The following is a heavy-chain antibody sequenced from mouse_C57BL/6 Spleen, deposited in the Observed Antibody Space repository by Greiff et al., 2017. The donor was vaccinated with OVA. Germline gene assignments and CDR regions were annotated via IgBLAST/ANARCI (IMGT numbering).Heavy chain of an antibody. Sequence: EVKVVESGGGLVKPGGSLKLSCAASGFTFSSYTMSWVRQTPEKRLEWVATISGGGGNTYYPDSVKGRFTISRDNAKNTLYLQMSSLRSEDTALYYCARLYYSNSYFDYWGQGTTLTVSS. V-gene: IGHV5-9*01. D-gene: IGHD2-5*01. CDR2: ISGGGGNT. J-gene: IGHJ2*01. CDR3: ARLYYSNSYFDY. CDR1: GFTFSSYT.